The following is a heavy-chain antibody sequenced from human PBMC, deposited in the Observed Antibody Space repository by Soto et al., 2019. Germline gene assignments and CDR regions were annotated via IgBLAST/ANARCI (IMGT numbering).Heavy chain of an antibody. CDR1: GYTFTSYA. CDR2: INAGNGNT. V-gene: IGHV1-3*01. J-gene: IGHJ6*02. CDR3: ASGLLWFGEWGPTNYGMDV. Sequence: GASVKVSCKASGYTFTSYAMHWVRQAPGQRLEWMGWINAGNGNTKYSQKFQGRVTITRDTSASTAYMELSSLRSEDTAVYYCASGLLWFGEWGPTNYGMDVWGQGTTVTVSS. D-gene: IGHD3-10*01.